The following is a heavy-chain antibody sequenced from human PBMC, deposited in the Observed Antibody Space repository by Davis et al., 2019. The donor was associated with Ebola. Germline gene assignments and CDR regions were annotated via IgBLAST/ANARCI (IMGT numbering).Heavy chain of an antibody. CDR3: TRHCSGGSCNSGDY. Sequence: GESLKISCTASGFTFGDYAMSWFRQAPGKGLEWVGFIRSKAYGGTTEYAASVKGRFTISRDDSKSIAYLQMNSLKTEDTAVYYCTRHCSGGSCNSGDYWGQGILVTVSS. D-gene: IGHD2-15*01. J-gene: IGHJ4*02. V-gene: IGHV3-49*03. CDR2: IRSKAYGGTT. CDR1: GFTFGDYA.